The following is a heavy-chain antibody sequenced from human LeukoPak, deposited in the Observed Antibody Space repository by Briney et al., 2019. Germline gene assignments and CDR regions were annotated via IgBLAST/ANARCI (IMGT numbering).Heavy chain of an antibody. Sequence: ASVKVSCKASGYTFTSYYMHWVRQAPGQGLEWMGIINPSGGSTSYAQKFQGRVTMTRDTSISTAYMELSRLRSDDTAVYYCAKDIVVVPASYDDAFDIWGQGTMVTVSS. CDR2: INPSGGST. V-gene: IGHV1-46*01. D-gene: IGHD2-2*01. J-gene: IGHJ3*02. CDR3: AKDIVVVPASYDDAFDI. CDR1: GYTFTSYY.